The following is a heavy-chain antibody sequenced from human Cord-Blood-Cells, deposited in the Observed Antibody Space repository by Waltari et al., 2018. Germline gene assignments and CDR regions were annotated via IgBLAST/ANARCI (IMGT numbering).Heavy chain of an antibody. J-gene: IGHJ4*02. V-gene: IGHV4-34*01. Sequence: VQLQQWGAGLLKPSETLSLTCAVYGGSFSGYYWSWIRQPPGKGLEWIGEINHSGSTNYNPSLKSRVTISVNTSKNQFSLKLSSVTAADTAVYYCARTRGYGSGSYYFDYWGQGTLVTVSS. CDR1: GGSFSGYY. CDR3: ARTRGYGSGSYYFDY. D-gene: IGHD3-10*01. CDR2: INHSGST.